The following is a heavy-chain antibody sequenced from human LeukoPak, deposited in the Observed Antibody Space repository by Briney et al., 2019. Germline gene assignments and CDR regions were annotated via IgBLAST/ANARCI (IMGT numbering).Heavy chain of an antibody. V-gene: IGHV4-31*03. Sequence: NPSETLSLTCTVSGGSISSSSYYWGWIRQPPGKGLEWIGYIYYSGSTYYNPSLKSRVTISVDTSKNQFSLKLSSVTAADTAVYYCARESKMIVVETWGQGTLVTVSS. CDR2: IYYSGST. CDR3: ARESKMIVVET. D-gene: IGHD3-22*01. J-gene: IGHJ5*02. CDR1: GGSISSSSYY.